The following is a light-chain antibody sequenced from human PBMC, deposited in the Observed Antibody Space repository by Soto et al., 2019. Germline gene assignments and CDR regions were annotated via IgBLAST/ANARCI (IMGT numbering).Light chain of an antibody. J-gene: IGKJ4*01. CDR2: DAF. CDR1: QSVTTY. V-gene: IGKV3-11*01. Sequence: EIVLTQSPATLSLSPGERVTLSCRASQSVTTYLAWYQQKPGQAPRLLIYDAFYRATGIPDRFSGSGSGTDFTLTISSLEPEDFAVYYCQHRAHWQLTFGGGTKVEVK. CDR3: QHRAHWQLT.